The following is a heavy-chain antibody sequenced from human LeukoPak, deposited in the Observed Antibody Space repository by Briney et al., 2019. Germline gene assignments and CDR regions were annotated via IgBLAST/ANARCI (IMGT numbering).Heavy chain of an antibody. Sequence: ASVKVSCKASGYTFTSYGISWVRQAPGQGLEWMGWISAYNGNTNYAQKLQGRVTMTTDTSTSTAYMELRSLRSDDTAVYYCAREDYDILTGYYNSDYWGQGTLVTVSS. CDR1: GYTFTSYG. CDR3: AREDYDILTGYYNSDY. V-gene: IGHV1-18*01. D-gene: IGHD3-9*01. CDR2: ISAYNGNT. J-gene: IGHJ4*02.